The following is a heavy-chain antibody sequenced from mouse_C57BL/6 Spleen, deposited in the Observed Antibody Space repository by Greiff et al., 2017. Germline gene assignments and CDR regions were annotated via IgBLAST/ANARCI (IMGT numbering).Heavy chain of an antibody. Sequence: EVMLVESGEGLVKPGGSLKLSCAASGFTFSSYAMSWVRQTPEKRLEWVAYISSGGDYIYYADTVKGRFTISRDNARNTLYLQMSSLKSEDTAMYYCTRPPDSSGFAWFAYWGQGTLVTVSA. V-gene: IGHV5S21*01. CDR2: ISSGGDYI. CDR1: GFTFSSYA. J-gene: IGHJ3*01. D-gene: IGHD3-2*02. CDR3: TRPPDSSGFAWFAY.